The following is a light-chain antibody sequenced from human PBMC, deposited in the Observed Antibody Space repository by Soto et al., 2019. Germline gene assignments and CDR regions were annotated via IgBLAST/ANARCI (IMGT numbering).Light chain of an antibody. CDR3: QHFGSSRGT. CDR1: QSVDSSY. V-gene: IGKV3-20*01. J-gene: IGKJ1*01. CDR2: GAS. Sequence: EVVWTQSPGTLSLSPCERAALSCSASQSVDSSYLAWYHQRPGQAPRLLISGASSRATGIPDRFSGSGSGTDFTLTISRLEPEDFAVYYCQHFGSSRGTFGQGTKVDIK.